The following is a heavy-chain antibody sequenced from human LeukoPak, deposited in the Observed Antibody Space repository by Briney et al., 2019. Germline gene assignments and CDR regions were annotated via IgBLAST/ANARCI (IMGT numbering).Heavy chain of an antibody. CDR1: GDSLTSGSRY. D-gene: IGHD4-17*01. J-gene: IGHJ6*04. V-gene: IGHV4-61*09. CDR3: ARCMSELDYGDYAYYYHMDV. Sequence: SETLSLTCTVSGDSLTSGSRYWSWIRQPAGKGLEWIGHFYSGTRPTYNPSLESRVTISGDTAKNQSSLKLDSVTAADTAVYFCARCMSELDYGDYAYYYHMDVWGKGTTVTVSS. CDR2: FYSGTRP.